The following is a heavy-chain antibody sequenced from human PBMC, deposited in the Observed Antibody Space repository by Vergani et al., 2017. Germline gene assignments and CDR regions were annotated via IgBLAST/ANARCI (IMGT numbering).Heavy chain of an antibody. D-gene: IGHD3-10*01. CDR1: GFTFTAHG. J-gene: IGHJ6*03. CDR2: IKSNADGGSA. V-gene: IGHV3-15*01. Sequence: EVQLLESGGGSAQPGESLRLSCVASGFTFTAHGLNWVRQAPGKGLEWVARIKSNADGGSADYAASVKGRFIISRDDSKNFLYLQMNSLKIEDTALYFCTAEKEVGFYYSYYHMDVWGKGTTVTVSS. CDR3: TAEKEVGFYYSYYHMDV.